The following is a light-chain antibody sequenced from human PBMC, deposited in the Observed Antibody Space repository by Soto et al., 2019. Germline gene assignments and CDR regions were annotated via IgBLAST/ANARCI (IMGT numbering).Light chain of an antibody. CDR3: QQYGSSRTWT. Sequence: EIVMTQSPATLSVSPGERATLFCRASQSVISNLAWYQQKPGQAPRLLIYGASARATGIPARFSGSGSGTDFTLTISRLEPEDFAVYYCQQYGSSRTWTFGQGTRLEIK. V-gene: IGKV3-15*01. CDR1: QSVISN. J-gene: IGKJ5*01. CDR2: GAS.